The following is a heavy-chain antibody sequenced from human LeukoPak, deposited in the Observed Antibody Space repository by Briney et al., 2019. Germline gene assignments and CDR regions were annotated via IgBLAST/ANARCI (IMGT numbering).Heavy chain of an antibody. Sequence: GASVKVSCKASGYTFTSRGFSWVRQAPGQGLEWMGWINADSGNTNYAQKFQGRVTLTTDTSTNTAYMELRSLRSDDTAVYYCARDEVSGGWYNHWGQGTLVSVSS. CDR1: GYTFTSRG. D-gene: IGHD6-19*01. V-gene: IGHV1-18*04. CDR2: INADSGNT. J-gene: IGHJ4*02. CDR3: ARDEVSGGWYNH.